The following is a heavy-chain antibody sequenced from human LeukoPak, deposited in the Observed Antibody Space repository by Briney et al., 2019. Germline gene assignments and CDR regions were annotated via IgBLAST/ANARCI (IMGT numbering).Heavy chain of an antibody. CDR3: ARPGGEAAAGPLDAFDI. CDR1: GYTFTDYF. D-gene: IGHD6-13*01. V-gene: IGHV1-2*02. Sequence: GASVKVSCKASGYTFTDYFMNWVRQAPGQGLEWMGWINPKSGGTVYAQKFQGRVTMTRDTSSSTAYMELSRLRSDDTAVYYCARPGGEAAAGPLDAFDIWGQGTMVTVSS. J-gene: IGHJ3*02. CDR2: INPKSGGT.